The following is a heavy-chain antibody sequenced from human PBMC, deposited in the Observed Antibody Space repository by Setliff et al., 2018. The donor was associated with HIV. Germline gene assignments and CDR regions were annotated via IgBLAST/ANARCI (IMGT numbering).Heavy chain of an antibody. Sequence: SETLSLTCSVSGGSISSATYYWNWIRQPAGKALEWIGRINTSGTTIYSPSLKSRVTISLEKSKSQFSLKLSSLTAADTAVYYCARGRTQWPNYNYFDPWGLGTLVTVSS. CDR1: GGSISSATYY. CDR2: INTSGTT. D-gene: IGHD6-19*01. V-gene: IGHV4-61*02. CDR3: ARGRTQWPNYNYFDP. J-gene: IGHJ5*02.